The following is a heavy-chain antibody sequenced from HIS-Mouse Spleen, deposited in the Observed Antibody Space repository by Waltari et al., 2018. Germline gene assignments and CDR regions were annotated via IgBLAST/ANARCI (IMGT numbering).Heavy chain of an antibody. V-gene: IGHV4-39*07. CDR1: GGSISSSSYY. J-gene: IGHJ2*01. CDR3: AREIPYSSSWYDWYFDL. D-gene: IGHD6-13*01. Sequence: QLQLQESGPGLVKPSETLSLTCTVSGGSISSSSYYWGWIRQPPGKGLEWIGGIYYSGSTYDNPSLKSRVTISVDTSKNQFSLKLSSGTAADTAVYYCAREIPYSSSWYDWYFDLWGRGTLVTVSS. CDR2: IYYSGST.